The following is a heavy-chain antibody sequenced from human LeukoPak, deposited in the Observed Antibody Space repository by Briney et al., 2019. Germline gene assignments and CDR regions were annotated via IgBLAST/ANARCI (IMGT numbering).Heavy chain of an antibody. D-gene: IGHD3-10*01. J-gene: IGHJ4*02. CDR1: GYTFTGQN. CDR3: ASTRYGSSSGHFDY. V-gene: IGHV1-18*01. CDR2: INPNSGDT. Sequence: GASVKVSCKAAGYTFTGQNIHWVRQVPGEGLEWMGWINPNSGDTNYAQKLQGRVTMTTDTSTSTAYMELRSLRSDDTAVYYCASTRYGSSSGHFDYWGQGTLVTVSS.